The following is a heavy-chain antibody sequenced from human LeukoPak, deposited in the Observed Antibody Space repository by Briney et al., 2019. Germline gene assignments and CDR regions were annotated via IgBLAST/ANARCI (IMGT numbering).Heavy chain of an antibody. CDR2: ISGSGGST. CDR1: GFTFSSYA. V-gene: IGHV3-23*01. D-gene: IGHD2-2*01. Sequence: GGSLRLSCAASGFTFSSYAMSWVRQAPGKGLEWVSAISGSGGSTYYADSVKGRFTISRDNSKNTLYLQMNSLKAEDTAVYYYAKDPCSSTSCYPYNWFDPWGQGTLVTVSS. J-gene: IGHJ5*02. CDR3: AKDPCSSTSCYPYNWFDP.